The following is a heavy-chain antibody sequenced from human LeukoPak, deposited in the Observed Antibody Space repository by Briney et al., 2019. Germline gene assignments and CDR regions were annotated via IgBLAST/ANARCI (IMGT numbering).Heavy chain of an antibody. V-gene: IGHV3-30*03. Sequence: PGGSLRLSCAASGFTFSSYGMHWVRQAPGKGLEWVAVISYDGSNKYYADSVKGRFTISRDNSKNTLYLQMNSMRAEDTAVYYCGRYFDYWGQGTLVTVSS. CDR1: GFTFSSYG. J-gene: IGHJ4*02. CDR2: ISYDGSNK. CDR3: GRYFDY.